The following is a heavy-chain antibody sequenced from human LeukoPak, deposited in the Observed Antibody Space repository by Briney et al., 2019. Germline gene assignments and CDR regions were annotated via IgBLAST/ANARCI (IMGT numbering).Heavy chain of an antibody. J-gene: IGHJ4*02. CDR3: ARDAPPRQLYGTGFDY. Sequence: PGGSPRLSCAAAGFTVSNYSMNWVRQAAGEGRGWVSYISSSSSTIYYADSVKGRFTISRDNAKNSLYLQMNSLRAEDTAVYYCARDAPPRQLYGTGFDYWGQGTLVTVSS. V-gene: IGHV3-48*04. CDR2: ISSSSSTI. CDR1: GFTVSNYS. D-gene: IGHD6-13*01.